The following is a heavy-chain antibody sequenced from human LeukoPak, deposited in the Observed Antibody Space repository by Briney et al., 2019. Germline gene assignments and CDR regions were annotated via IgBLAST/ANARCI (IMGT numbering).Heavy chain of an antibody. CDR3: ARPALEWLLYDAFDI. D-gene: IGHD3-3*01. CDR2: MSHGGSNE. Sequence: PGGSLRLSCAASGFTFSRYSMNWVRQAPGKGLEWVAVMSHGGSNEYYADSVKGRFTISRDDSKNIVYLQMDSLRPEDTAVYYCARPALEWLLYDAFDIWGQGTKVTVSS. V-gene: IGHV3-30*04. CDR1: GFTFSRYS. J-gene: IGHJ3*02.